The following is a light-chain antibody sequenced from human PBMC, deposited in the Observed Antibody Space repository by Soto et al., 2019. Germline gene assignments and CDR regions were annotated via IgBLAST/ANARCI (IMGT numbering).Light chain of an antibody. V-gene: IGKV1-5*03. CDR3: QQYSTYTSRT. CDR1: QSISIW. J-gene: IGKJ1*01. Sequence: DFQMTQSPSTLSASVGERATIXXRARQSISIWLASYQQKPGKAPKIXXYKASSIESGVPSRCSGSGSGTEFTLTISSLQPDDFATYYCQQYSTYTSRTFGQGTKVDI. CDR2: KAS.